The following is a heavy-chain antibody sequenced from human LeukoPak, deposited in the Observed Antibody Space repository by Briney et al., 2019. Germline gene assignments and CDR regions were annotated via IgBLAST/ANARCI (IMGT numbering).Heavy chain of an antibody. CDR2: ISAYNGNT. Sequence: ASVKVSCKASGYTFTSYGISWVRQAPGQGLEWMGWISAYNGNTNYAQKLQGRVTMTTDTSTSTAYMELGSLRSDDTAVYYCAREYSSSWYGNNWFDPWGQGTLVTVSS. J-gene: IGHJ5*02. D-gene: IGHD6-13*01. CDR3: AREYSSSWYGNNWFDP. V-gene: IGHV1-18*01. CDR1: GYTFTSYG.